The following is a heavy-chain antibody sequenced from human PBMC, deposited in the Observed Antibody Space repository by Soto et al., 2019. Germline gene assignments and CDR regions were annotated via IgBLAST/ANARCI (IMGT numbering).Heavy chain of an antibody. Sequence: QVQLQESGPGLVKPSETLSLTCTVSGGSISSYYWSWIRQPPGKGLEWIGYIYYSGSTNYNPSLKSRVTISVDTSKNQFSLKLSSVTAADTAVYYCARSGIAAAGTNWFDPWGQGTLVTVSS. J-gene: IGHJ5*02. CDR3: ARSGIAAAGTNWFDP. CDR2: IYYSGST. CDR1: GGSISSYY. D-gene: IGHD6-13*01. V-gene: IGHV4-59*01.